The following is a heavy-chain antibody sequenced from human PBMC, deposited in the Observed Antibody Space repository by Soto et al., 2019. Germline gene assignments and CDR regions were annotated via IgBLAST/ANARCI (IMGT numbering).Heavy chain of an antibody. Sequence: VGSLRLSCAASGFRFSDYRMNWVRQVPGKGLEWVSSISSNSGYTLYTDSVKGRFTISRDSAKSSLYLQMSSLRDEDTAVYYCTRGSYGAYDYWGQGTLVTVSS. CDR2: ISSNSGYT. D-gene: IGHD4-17*01. J-gene: IGHJ4*02. V-gene: IGHV3-21*06. CDR3: TRGSYGAYDY. CDR1: GFRFSDYR.